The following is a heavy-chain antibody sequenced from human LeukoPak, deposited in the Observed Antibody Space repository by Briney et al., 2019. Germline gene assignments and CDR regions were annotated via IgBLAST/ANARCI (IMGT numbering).Heavy chain of an antibody. J-gene: IGHJ6*03. CDR3: AIDAYSGYDDPDYYYYFDYMDV. V-gene: IGHV1-2*06. CDR1: GYTFTGYY. D-gene: IGHD5-12*01. Sequence: ASVEVSCKASGYTFTGYYMHWVRQAPGQGLEWLGRINPNSDGTNYAQKFQGRVTMTRDTSISTAYMDLIRLRSDDTAVYYCAIDAYSGYDDPDYYYYFDYMDVWGKGTTVTVSS. CDR2: INPNSDGT.